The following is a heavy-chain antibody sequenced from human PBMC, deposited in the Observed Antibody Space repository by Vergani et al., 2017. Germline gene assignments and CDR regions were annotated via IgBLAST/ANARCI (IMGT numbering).Heavy chain of an antibody. Sequence: QVQLVQSGAEVKKPGASVRVSCKASGFTFTSYHIHWVRQAPGQGLEWLAWINPKSGGTNNAQKFQGRVTVTRDTSITTAYMELSGLRSDDTAVYYCARGGRVGVMMMDDAPHSWGQGSLVSVSS. CDR2: INPKSGGT. V-gene: IGHV1-2*02. CDR1: GFTFTSYH. CDR3: ARGGRVGVMMMDDAPHS. J-gene: IGHJ4*02. D-gene: IGHD3-16*01.